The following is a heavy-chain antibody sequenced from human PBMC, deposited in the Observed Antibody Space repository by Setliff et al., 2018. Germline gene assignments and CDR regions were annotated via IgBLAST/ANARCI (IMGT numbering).Heavy chain of an antibody. CDR2: IQASGSP. V-gene: IGHV4-61*02. J-gene: IGHJ4*01. CDR3: ARERYFDWFFED. D-gene: IGHD3-9*01. Sequence: SETLSLTCTVSGGSITSGSFYWSWIRQPAGKKLEWIGRIQASGSPDYNPSFKSRVTISRDKSTNQFSLKLGSVTAADTAVYYCARERYFDWFFEDWGHGTLVTVSS. CDR1: GGSITSGSFY.